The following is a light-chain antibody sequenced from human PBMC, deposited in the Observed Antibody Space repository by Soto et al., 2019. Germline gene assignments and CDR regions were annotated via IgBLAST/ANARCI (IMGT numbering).Light chain of an antibody. V-gene: IGKV2-30*01. J-gene: IGKJ2*01. CDR1: QSLVYSDGNTY. CDR3: MQGTHWPPRT. Sequence: DVVMTQSPLSLPVTLGQPASISCRSSQSLVYSDGNTYLNWFQQRPGQSPRRLIYKVSNRDSGVPDRISGRGSGTDFTLKISRVEAEDVGVYYCMQGTHWPPRTFGQGTKLEIK. CDR2: KVS.